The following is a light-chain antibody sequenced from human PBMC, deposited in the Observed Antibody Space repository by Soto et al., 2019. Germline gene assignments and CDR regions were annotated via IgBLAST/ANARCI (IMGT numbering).Light chain of an antibody. V-gene: IGLV1-47*01. CDR1: SSNIGSNY. Sequence: YVLPQPPSASGTPGQRVTISCSGSSSNIGSNYVYWYQQLPETAPKLLIYRNNQRPSGVPDRFSGSKSGTSASLAISGLRSEDEADYYCAGWDDSLSGQVFGTGTKVTVL. CDR2: RNN. J-gene: IGLJ1*01. CDR3: AGWDDSLSGQV.